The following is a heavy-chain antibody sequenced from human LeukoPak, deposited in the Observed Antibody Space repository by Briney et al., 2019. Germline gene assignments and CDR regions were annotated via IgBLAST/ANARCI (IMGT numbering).Heavy chain of an antibody. Sequence: PGRSLRLSCAASGFTFSSYGMHWVRQAPGKGLEWVAVISYDGSNKYYADSVKGRFTISRDNSKNTLYLQMNSLRAEDTAVYYCAKATGGYYYQCPDYWGQGTLVTVSS. CDR1: GFTFSSYG. D-gene: IGHD3-22*01. CDR3: AKATGGYYYQCPDY. V-gene: IGHV3-30*18. J-gene: IGHJ4*02. CDR2: ISYDGSNK.